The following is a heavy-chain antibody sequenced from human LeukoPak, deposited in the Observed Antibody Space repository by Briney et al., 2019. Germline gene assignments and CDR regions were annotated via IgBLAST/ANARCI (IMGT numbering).Heavy chain of an antibody. CDR2: ITGSVRST. V-gene: IGHV3-23*01. D-gene: IGHD7-27*01. CDR3: AKDRTGFDY. Sequence: LECLSSITGSVRSTYYAYSVKGRFTISRDNSKNTLYLQMNSLRAEDTAVYYCAKDRTGFDYWGQGTLVTVSS. J-gene: IGHJ4*02.